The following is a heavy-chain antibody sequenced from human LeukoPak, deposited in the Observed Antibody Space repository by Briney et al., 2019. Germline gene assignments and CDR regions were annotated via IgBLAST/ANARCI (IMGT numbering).Heavy chain of an antibody. Sequence: GGSLRLSCAASGFTFSSYSMNWVRQAPGKGLEWVSSISSSSSYIYYADSVKGRFTISRDNAKNSLYLQRNSLRAEDTAVYYCARFIAAANDAFDIWGQGTMVTVSS. J-gene: IGHJ3*02. CDR1: GFTFSSYS. CDR2: ISSSSSYI. CDR3: ARFIAAANDAFDI. V-gene: IGHV3-21*01. D-gene: IGHD6-13*01.